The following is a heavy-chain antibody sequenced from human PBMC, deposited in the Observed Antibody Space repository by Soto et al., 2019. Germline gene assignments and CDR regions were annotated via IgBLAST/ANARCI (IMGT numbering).Heavy chain of an antibody. J-gene: IGHJ5*02. D-gene: IGHD6-6*01. CDR1: GGSISSSDHY. V-gene: IGHV4-39*01. CDR2: SYYSGNT. CDR3: ARHPTLAPRWNWFDP. Sequence: SETLSLTCTVSGGSISSSDHYWGWIRQPPGKGLEWIGSSYYSGNTYYNASLRSRVTISVDTSKNQFSLKVSSVTAADTAVYFCARHPTLAPRWNWFDPWGQGTLVTVSS.